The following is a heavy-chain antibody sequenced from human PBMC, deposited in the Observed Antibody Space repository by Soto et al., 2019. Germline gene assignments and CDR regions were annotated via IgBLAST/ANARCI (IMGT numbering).Heavy chain of an antibody. D-gene: IGHD3-22*01. Sequence: SETLSLSCTVSGGSISSYYWSWIRQPPGKGLEWIGYIYYSGSTNYNPSLKSRVTISVDTSKNQFSLKLSSVTAADTAVYYCARDTPDNAFDIWGQGTMVTVSS. CDR2: IYYSGST. CDR3: ARDTPDNAFDI. V-gene: IGHV4-59*01. CDR1: GGSISSYY. J-gene: IGHJ3*02.